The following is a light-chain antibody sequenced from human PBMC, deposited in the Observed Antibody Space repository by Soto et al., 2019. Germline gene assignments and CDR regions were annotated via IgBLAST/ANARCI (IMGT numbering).Light chain of an antibody. CDR1: QDIRNF. V-gene: IGKV1-27*01. Sequence: DIPMTQSPTSLSASVGDRVTITCRASQDIRNFVAWYQQKQGKAPKLLIYAASTLQSGVPSRFSGSGSGTDFTLTINSLQPEDVATYSCQKYSSVPVFGPGTKVEIK. CDR2: AAS. J-gene: IGKJ3*01. CDR3: QKYSSVPV.